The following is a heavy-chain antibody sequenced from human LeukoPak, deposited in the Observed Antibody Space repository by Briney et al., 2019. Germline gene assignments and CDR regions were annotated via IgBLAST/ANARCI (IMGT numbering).Heavy chain of an antibody. J-gene: IGHJ5*02. CDR1: GYTSTSYG. D-gene: IGHD3-9*01. Sequence: ASVKVSCQASGYTSTSYGISWLRQAPGQELEWMGWISAYNGNTNYAQKLQGRVTMTTDTSTSTAYMELRSLRSDDTAVYYCARSELRYFDWLLMNNWFDPWGQGTLVTVSS. CDR2: ISAYNGNT. V-gene: IGHV1-18*01. CDR3: ARSELRYFDWLLMNNWFDP.